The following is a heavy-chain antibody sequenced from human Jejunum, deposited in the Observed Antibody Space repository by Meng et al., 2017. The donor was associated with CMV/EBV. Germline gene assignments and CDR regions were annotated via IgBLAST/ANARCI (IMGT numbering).Heavy chain of an antibody. CDR2: IYRDGTT. CDR1: GFIVSENY. V-gene: IGHV3-53*01. CDR3: ARDRYRSSDY. J-gene: IGHJ4*02. D-gene: IGHD6-6*01. Sequence: LSCAASGFIVSENYMSWVRQAPGKGLEWVSVIYRDGTTYYADSVKGRFTISRDNFNNTLNLQMNSLRADDTAVYYCARDRYRSSDYWGQGTLVTVSS.